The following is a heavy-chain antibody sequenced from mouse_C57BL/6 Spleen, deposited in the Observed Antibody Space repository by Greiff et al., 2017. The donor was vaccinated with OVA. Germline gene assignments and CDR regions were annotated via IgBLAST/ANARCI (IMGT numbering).Heavy chain of an antibody. Sequence: EVQLVESEAGLVQPGGSMKLSCTASGFTFSDYYMAWVRQVPEKGLEWVANINSDGSSTYYLDSLKSRFTISRDNAKNKLYLQMSSLTSEDAATYYCARYYCCGTCYAMDYWGQGTSVTVSS. CDR1: GFTFSDYY. J-gene: IGHJ4*01. D-gene: IGHD1-1*01. V-gene: IGHV5-16*01. CDR2: INSDGSST. CDR3: ARYYCCGTCYAMDY.